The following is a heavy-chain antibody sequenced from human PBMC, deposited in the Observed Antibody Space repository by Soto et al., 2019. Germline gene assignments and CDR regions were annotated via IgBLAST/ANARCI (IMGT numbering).Heavy chain of an antibody. CDR1: GYTFTSYG. Sequence: QVHLVQSGAEVKKPGASVKVSCKGSGYTFTSYGITWVRQAPGQGLEWMGWISAHNSNTHYAQKXXXXXXXXXXXXXXXXXXXXXXXXXXXXXVXYCARGRYGDYWGQGALVTVSS. CDR3: ARGRYGDY. D-gene: IGHD1-26*01. V-gene: IGHV1-18*01. J-gene: IGHJ4*02. CDR2: ISAHNSNT.